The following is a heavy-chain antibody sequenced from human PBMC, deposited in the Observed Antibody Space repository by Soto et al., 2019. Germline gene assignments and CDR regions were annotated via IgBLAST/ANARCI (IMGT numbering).Heavy chain of an antibody. J-gene: IGHJ4*02. Sequence: PGGSLRLSCAASGFTFDDYAMHWVRQAPGKGLEWVSGISWNSGSIGYADSVKGRFTISRDNAKNSLYLQMNSLRAEDTALYYCAKGWFGKGSFDYWGQGTLVTVSS. CDR1: GFTFDDYA. V-gene: IGHV3-9*01. CDR3: AKGWFGKGSFDY. CDR2: ISWNSGSI. D-gene: IGHD3-10*01.